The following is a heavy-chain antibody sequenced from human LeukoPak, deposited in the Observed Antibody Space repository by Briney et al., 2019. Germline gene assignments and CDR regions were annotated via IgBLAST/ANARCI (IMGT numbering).Heavy chain of an antibody. Sequence: SETLSLTCTVSGGSISSYYWSWIRQPAGKGLEWIGRIYTSGSTNYNPSLKSRVTMSVDTSKNQFSLKLSSVTAADTAVYYCARDRVQLGHNWFDSWGQGTLVTVSS. V-gene: IGHV4-4*07. J-gene: IGHJ5*01. CDR1: GGSISSYY. CDR2: IYTSGST. CDR3: ARDRVQLGHNWFDS. D-gene: IGHD5-18*01.